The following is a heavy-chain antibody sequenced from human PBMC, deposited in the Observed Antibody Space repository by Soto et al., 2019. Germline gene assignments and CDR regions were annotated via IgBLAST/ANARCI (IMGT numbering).Heavy chain of an antibody. J-gene: IGHJ6*02. D-gene: IGHD3-16*01. CDR3: ARGSYDYVWGTYGMDV. CDR1: GGSISSYY. CDR2: IYYSGST. Sequence: PSETLSLTCTVSGGSISSYYWSWIRQPPGKGLEWIGYIYYSGSTNYNPSLKSRVTISVDTSKNQFSLKLSSVTAADTAVYYCARGSYDYVWGTYGMDVWGQGTKVTVSS. V-gene: IGHV4-59*01.